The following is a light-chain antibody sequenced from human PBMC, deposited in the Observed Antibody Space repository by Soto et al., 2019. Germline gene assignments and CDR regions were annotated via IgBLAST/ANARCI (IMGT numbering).Light chain of an antibody. CDR3: QQRNVWPPIT. Sequence: EAVLTQAPATLSLSPAERPTLSCRASQSVSSFLAWYQQKPGQAPRLLIYGASSRATGIPDRFSGSGSGTDFTLTINNLEPADFAVYYCQQRNVWPPITFGQGTRLEIK. J-gene: IGKJ5*01. V-gene: IGKV3-11*01. CDR1: QSVSSF. CDR2: GAS.